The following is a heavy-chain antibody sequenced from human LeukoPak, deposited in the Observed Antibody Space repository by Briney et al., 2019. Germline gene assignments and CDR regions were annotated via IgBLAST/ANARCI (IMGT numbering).Heavy chain of an antibody. CDR1: GFTFSSYG. V-gene: IGHV3-23*01. CDR3: AREYMDV. J-gene: IGHJ6*03. Sequence: PGGSLRLSCAASGFTFSSYGMSWVRQAPGKGLEWVSAVSSSGGTTYYADSVKGRFTISRDNSRNTLYLQMNSLRAEDRALYYCAREYMDVWGKGTMVTISS. CDR2: VSSSGGTT.